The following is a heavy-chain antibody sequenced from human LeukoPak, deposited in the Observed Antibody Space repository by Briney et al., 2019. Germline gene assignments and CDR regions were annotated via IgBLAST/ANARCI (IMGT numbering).Heavy chain of an antibody. CDR3: ATASETPYPYNYDY. CDR2: IYSSEST. Sequence: PSETLSLTCTVSGGSVNSGSYYWTWIRQPAGKGLEWIGHIYSSESTNYNPSLKSRVTISIDTSKNQFSLKLSSVTAADTAVYYCATASETPYPYNYDYWGQGTLVTVSS. V-gene: IGHV4-61*10. D-gene: IGHD5-24*01. CDR1: GGSVNSGSYY. J-gene: IGHJ4*02.